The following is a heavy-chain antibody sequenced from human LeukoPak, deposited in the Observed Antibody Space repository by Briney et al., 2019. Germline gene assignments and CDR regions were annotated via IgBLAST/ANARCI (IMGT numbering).Heavy chain of an antibody. CDR1: GGSISSSSYY. CDR2: IYYSGST. V-gene: IGHV4-39*07. Sequence: PSETLSLTCTVSGGSISSSSYYWGWIRQPPGKGLEWIGSIYYSGSTYYNPSLKSRVTISIDTSKNQFSLKLSSVTAADTAVYYCASLNDYSIYYYYYYYMDVWGKGTTVTVSS. J-gene: IGHJ6*03. CDR3: ASLNDYSIYYYYYYYMDV. D-gene: IGHD4-11*01.